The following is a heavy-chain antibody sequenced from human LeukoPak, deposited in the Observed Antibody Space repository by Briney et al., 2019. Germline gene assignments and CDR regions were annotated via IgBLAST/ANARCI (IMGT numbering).Heavy chain of an antibody. CDR3: ARDGSGSFLGFDP. J-gene: IGHJ5*02. CDR1: GYTFTGYY. D-gene: IGHD3-10*01. CDR2: INPNSGGT. V-gene: IGHV1-2*02. Sequence: ASVKVSCKASGYTFTGYYMHWVRQAPGQGLEWMGWINPNSGGTNYAQKFQGRVTMTRDTSISTAYMELSRLRSDDTAVYYCARDGSGSFLGFDPWGQGTLVTVSS.